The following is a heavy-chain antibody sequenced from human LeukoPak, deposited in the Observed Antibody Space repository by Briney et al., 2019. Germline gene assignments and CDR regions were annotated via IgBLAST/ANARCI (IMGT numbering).Heavy chain of an antibody. V-gene: IGHV1-2*02. CDR1: GYTFTGYY. D-gene: IGHD2-15*01. Sequence: ASVKVSCKASGYTFTGYYMHWVRQAPGQGLEWMGWINPNSGGTNYAQKFQGRVTMTRDTSISTAYMELSRLRSDDTAVYYCARSVEGYCRGGSCYSYSYYMDVWGKGTTATVSS. CDR2: INPNSGGT. CDR3: ARSVEGYCRGGSCYSYSYYMDV. J-gene: IGHJ6*03.